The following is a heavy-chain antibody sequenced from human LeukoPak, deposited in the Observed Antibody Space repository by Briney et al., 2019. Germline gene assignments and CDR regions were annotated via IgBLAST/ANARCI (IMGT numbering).Heavy chain of an antibody. CDR1: GFSFSLNS. D-gene: IGHD2-15*01. CDR2: ISDTSAM. V-gene: IGHV3-48*01. CDR3: ASSLYGMDV. Sequence: GGSLRLSCVASGFSFSLNSMKWVRQAPGKGLEWVSYISDTSAMYYADSVRGRFTISRDNAKNSLFLQMNSLRVEDTGVYYCASSLYGMDVWGQGTTVTVSS. J-gene: IGHJ6*02.